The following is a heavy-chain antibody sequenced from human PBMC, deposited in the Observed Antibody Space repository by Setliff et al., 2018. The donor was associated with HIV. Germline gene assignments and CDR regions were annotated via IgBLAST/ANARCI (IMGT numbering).Heavy chain of an antibody. Sequence: PSETLSLTCTVSGASLNSSFWSWIRQPPGKVPEWLGYIYYTGSPNYNPALESRITMSVDTSKNQFSLTLKSVTAADTGVYYCAGVNYYDASGLRAEYFQLWGQGTQVTVSS. CDR2: IYYTGSP. J-gene: IGHJ1*01. CDR1: GASLNSSF. V-gene: IGHV4-59*01. D-gene: IGHD3-22*01. CDR3: AGVNYYDASGLRAEYFQL.